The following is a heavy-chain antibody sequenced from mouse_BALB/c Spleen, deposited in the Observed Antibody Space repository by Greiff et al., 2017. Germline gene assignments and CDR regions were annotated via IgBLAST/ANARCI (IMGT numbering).Heavy chain of an antibody. J-gene: IGHJ3*01. Sequence: EVQGVESGGGLVQPGGSRKLSCAASGFTFSSFGMHWVRQAPEKGLEWVAYISSGSSTIYYADTVKGRFTISRDNPKNTLFLQMTSLRSEDTAMYYCARSPYDYDGVFAYWGQGTLVTVSA. CDR2: ISSGSSTI. CDR3: ARSPYDYDGVFAY. D-gene: IGHD2-4*01. V-gene: IGHV5-17*02. CDR1: GFTFSSFG.